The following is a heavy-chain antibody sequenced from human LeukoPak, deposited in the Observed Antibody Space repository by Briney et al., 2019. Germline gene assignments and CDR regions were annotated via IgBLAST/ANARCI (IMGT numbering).Heavy chain of an antibody. V-gene: IGHV3-23*01. D-gene: IGHD1-1*01. Sequence: QSGGSLRLSCAASGFTFSIYAMSWVRLAPGKALECGSGTHGSGDSTYYADSVKGRFTISRDNSKNTLYLQMNSLRADDTAIYYCAKVGDTNNWYYFDYWGQGTLVTVSS. J-gene: IGHJ4*02. CDR3: AKVGDTNNWYYFDY. CDR2: THGSGDST. CDR1: GFTFSIYA.